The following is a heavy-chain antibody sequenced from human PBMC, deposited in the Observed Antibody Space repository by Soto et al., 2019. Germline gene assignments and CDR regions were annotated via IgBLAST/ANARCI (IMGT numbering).Heavy chain of an antibody. CDR1: GGPLSSYA. J-gene: IGHJ4*02. D-gene: IGHD5-18*01. Sequence: PGGSQRLSCAPAGGPLSSYAMHLVRQAPGKGLEWVAVISYDGSNKYYADSVKGRFTISRDNSKNTLYLQMNSLRAEDTAVYYCARPQGTAMVPHFDYWGQGTLVTFSS. CDR3: ARPQGTAMVPHFDY. CDR2: ISYDGSNK. V-gene: IGHV3-30-3*01.